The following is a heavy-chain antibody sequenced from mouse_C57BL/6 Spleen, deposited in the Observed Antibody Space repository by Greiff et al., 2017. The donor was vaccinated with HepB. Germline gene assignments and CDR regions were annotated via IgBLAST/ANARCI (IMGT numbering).Heavy chain of an antibody. Sequence: QVHVKQSGAELARPGASVKLSCKASGYTFTSYGISWVKQRTGQGLEWIGEIYPRSGNTYYNEKFKGKATLTADKSSSTAYMELRSLTSEDSAVYFCAREGTTVVDYFDYWGQGTTLTVSS. D-gene: IGHD1-1*01. CDR1: GYTFTSYG. J-gene: IGHJ2*01. CDR3: AREGTTVVDYFDY. CDR2: IYPRSGNT. V-gene: IGHV1-81*01.